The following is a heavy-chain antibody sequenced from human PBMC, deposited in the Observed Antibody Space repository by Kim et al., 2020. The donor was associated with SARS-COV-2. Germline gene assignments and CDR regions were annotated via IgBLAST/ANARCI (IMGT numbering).Heavy chain of an antibody. V-gene: IGHV3-15*01. CDR3: TTDGDAVRGPLPFFDY. Sequence: PVNGRFTISRDNSKNTLYLQMNSLKTEDTAVYYCTTDGDAVRGPLPFFDYWGQGTLVTVSS. J-gene: IGHJ4*02. D-gene: IGHD3-10*01.